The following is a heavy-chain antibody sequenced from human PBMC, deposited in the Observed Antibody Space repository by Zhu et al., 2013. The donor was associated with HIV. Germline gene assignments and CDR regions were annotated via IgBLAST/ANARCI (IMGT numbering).Heavy chain of an antibody. J-gene: IGHJ4*02. V-gene: IGHV1-18*04. CDR3: AREGNYGSGSYFHY. CDR2: ITVYNGKT. Sequence: QVQVVQSGAEVKKPGASVKVSCKATGYSFSSYGISWVRQAPGQGLEWMGWITVYNGKTNYAQKFEGRVTMTTDTSTSTAYMELGSLRSDDTAVYYCAREGNYGSGSYFHYWGQGTLVTVSS. CDR1: GYSFSSYG. D-gene: IGHD3-10*01.